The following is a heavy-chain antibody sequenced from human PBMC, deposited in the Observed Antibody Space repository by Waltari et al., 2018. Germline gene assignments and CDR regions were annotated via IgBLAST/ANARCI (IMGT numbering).Heavy chain of an antibody. V-gene: IGHV4-39*07. CDR3: ARSLKYCSGGSCYSLIDY. Sequence: QLQLQESGPGLVKPSETLSLTCTVSGGSISSSSYYWGWIRKPPGKGLEWIGSIYYSGSTYYNPSLKSRVTISVDTSKNQFSLKLSSVTAADTAVYYCARSLKYCSGGSCYSLIDYCGQGTLVTVSS. J-gene: IGHJ4*02. CDR2: IYYSGST. D-gene: IGHD2-15*01. CDR1: GGSISSSSYY.